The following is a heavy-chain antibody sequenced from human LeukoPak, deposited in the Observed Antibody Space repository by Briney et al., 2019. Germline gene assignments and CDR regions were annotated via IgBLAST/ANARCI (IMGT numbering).Heavy chain of an antibody. CDR2: IWYDGSNK. CDR1: GFTFSSYG. D-gene: IGHD6-25*01. J-gene: IGHJ4*02. Sequence: GGSLRLSCAASGFTFSSYGMHWVRQAPGKGLEWVTVIWYDGSNKYYADSVKGRFTISRDNSKNTLYLQMNSLRAEDTAVYYCARESPSGSSDYWGQGTLVTVSS. V-gene: IGHV3-33*01. CDR3: ARESPSGSSDY.